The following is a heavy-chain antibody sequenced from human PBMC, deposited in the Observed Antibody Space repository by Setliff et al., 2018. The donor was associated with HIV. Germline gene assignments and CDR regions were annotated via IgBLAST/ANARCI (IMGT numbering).Heavy chain of an antibody. CDR2: IIPIFGTA. J-gene: IGHJ2*01. CDR3: ARGGLQVVQPHLWFFDL. CDR1: GGTFSSFA. V-gene: IGHV1-69*05. Sequence: SVKVSCKASGGTFSSFAISWVRQAPGQGLEWMGGIIPIFGTANYAQKFQGRVTITTDESTTTAYMELRSLRSEDTAVYYCARGGLQVVQPHLWFFDLWGRGTLVTVSS. D-gene: IGHD2-2*01.